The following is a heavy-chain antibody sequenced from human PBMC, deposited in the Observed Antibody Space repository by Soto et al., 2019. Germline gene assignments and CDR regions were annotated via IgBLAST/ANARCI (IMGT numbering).Heavy chain of an antibody. D-gene: IGHD4-17*01. J-gene: IGHJ5*02. CDR1: EFTVSSDY. CDR3: ARAYGGNPALFDP. CDR2: IYPGGST. Sequence: SLRLSCVASEFTVSSDYMSWVRQAPGKGLEWVSVIYPGGSTYYADSVKGRFTFSRDNSKNTLYLQMNSLRAEDTAVYYCARAYGGNPALFDPWGQGTQVTVSS. V-gene: IGHV3-53*01.